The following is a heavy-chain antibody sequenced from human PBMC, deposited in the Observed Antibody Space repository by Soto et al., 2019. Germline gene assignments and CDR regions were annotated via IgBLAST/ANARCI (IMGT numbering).Heavy chain of an antibody. CDR3: AKAKDSSSWYPVYFQH. CDR1: GFTFSSYA. Sequence: GGSLRLSCAASGFTFSSYAMSWVRQAPGKGLEWVSAISGSGGSTYYADSVKGRFTISRDNSKNTLYPQMNSLRAEDTAVYYCAKAKDSSSWYPVYFQHWGQGTLVTVSS. CDR2: ISGSGGST. J-gene: IGHJ1*01. V-gene: IGHV3-23*01. D-gene: IGHD6-13*01.